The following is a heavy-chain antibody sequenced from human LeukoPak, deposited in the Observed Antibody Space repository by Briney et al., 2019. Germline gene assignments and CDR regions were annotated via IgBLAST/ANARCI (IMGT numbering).Heavy chain of an antibody. CDR1: GFTFSTYV. CDR2: ISGSGGST. D-gene: IGHD6-13*01. V-gene: IGHV3-23*01. CDR3: ARDSSSWYLDYFDY. Sequence: GGSLRLSCAASGFTFSTYVMSWVRQAAGKGLEWVSAISGSGGSTYYADSVKGRFTISRDNSKNTLYLQMNSLRDEDTAVYYCARDSSSWYLDYFDYWGQGTLVTVSS. J-gene: IGHJ4*02.